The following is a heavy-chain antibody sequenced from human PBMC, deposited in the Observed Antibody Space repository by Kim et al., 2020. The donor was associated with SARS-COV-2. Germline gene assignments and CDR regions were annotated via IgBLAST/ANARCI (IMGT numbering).Heavy chain of an antibody. V-gene: IGHV3-23*01. Sequence: GSTYYATPVKGRFTISRDNSKNTLYLQMNSLRAEDTAVYYCAKRSTIFGPWGQGTLVTVSS. CDR2: GST. D-gene: IGHD3-3*01. J-gene: IGHJ5*02. CDR3: AKRSTIFGP.